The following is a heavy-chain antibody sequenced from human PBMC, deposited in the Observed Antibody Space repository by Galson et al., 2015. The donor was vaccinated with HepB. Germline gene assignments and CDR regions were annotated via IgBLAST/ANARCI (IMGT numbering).Heavy chain of an antibody. V-gene: IGHV1-69*13. D-gene: IGHD2-15*01. CDR3: ARELYCSGGSCYSYSSAYFDY. Sequence: SVKVSCKASGYTFTSYAMHWVRQAPGQRLEWMGGIIPIFGTANYTQKFQGRVTITADESTSTAYMELGSLRSKDTAVYYCARELYCSGGSCYSYSSAYFDYWGQGTLVTVSS. CDR2: IIPIFGTA. J-gene: IGHJ4*02. CDR1: GYTFTSYA.